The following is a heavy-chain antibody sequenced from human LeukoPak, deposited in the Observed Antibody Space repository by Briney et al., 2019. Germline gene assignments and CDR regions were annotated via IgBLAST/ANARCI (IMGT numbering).Heavy chain of an antibody. CDR2: IKSKADGGTT. J-gene: IGHJ4*02. CDR3: TTQGLYYDSSGYNFVDY. Sequence: PGGSLRLSCAASGFTVSSNYMSWVRQAPGKGLESIGHIKSKADGGTTDYAAPVKGRFTISRDDSEDTVYLQMNSLKTEDTAMYYCTTQGLYYDSSGYNFVDYWGQGTLVTVSS. D-gene: IGHD3-22*01. V-gene: IGHV3-15*01. CDR1: GFTVSSNY.